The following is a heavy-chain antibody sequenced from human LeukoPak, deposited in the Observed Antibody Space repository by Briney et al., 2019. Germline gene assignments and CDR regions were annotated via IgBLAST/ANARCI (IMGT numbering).Heavy chain of an antibody. CDR1: GYTFTGYY. V-gene: IGHV1-2*02. Sequence: ASVTVSCTASGYTFTGYYTHWVRHAPGQGLEWMGWINPNSGGTNYAQKFQGRVTMTRDTSISTAYMELSRLRFDDTAVYYCARGDDYGDYAHYYYYYMDVWGKGTTVTVSS. J-gene: IGHJ6*03. D-gene: IGHD4-17*01. CDR2: INPNSGGT. CDR3: ARGDDYGDYAHYYYYYMDV.